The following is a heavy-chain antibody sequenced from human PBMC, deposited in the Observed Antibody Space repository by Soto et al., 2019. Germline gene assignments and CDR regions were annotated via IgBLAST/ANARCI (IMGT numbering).Heavy chain of an antibody. D-gene: IGHD6-6*01. J-gene: IGHJ4*02. CDR1: GYSFTSYW. V-gene: IGHV5-51*01. Sequence: GESLKISCKGSGYSFTSYWIGWVRQMPGKGLEWMGIIYPGDSDTRYSPSFQGQVTISADKSISTAYLQWSSLKASDTAMYYCARLRLYSSSSIYYFDYWGQGTLVTVLL. CDR3: ARLRLYSSSSIYYFDY. CDR2: IYPGDSDT.